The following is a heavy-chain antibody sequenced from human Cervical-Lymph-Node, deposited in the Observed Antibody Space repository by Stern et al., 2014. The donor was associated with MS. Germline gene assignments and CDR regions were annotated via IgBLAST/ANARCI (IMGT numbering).Heavy chain of an antibody. CDR2: RNVCSDST. Sequence: QVHLVQSGAEVKKPGASMTVSCKTSGYNFIDHAIHWVRQAPGQRLEWMGWRNVCSDSTKDSQKFQGRVSFTRDRAASAGYMDLSSLRPYDTSVYYCARQPDYSDFLDYWGQGTLVTVSS. D-gene: IGHD4-11*01. CDR1: GYNFIDHA. J-gene: IGHJ4*02. V-gene: IGHV1-3*01. CDR3: ARQPDYSDFLDY.